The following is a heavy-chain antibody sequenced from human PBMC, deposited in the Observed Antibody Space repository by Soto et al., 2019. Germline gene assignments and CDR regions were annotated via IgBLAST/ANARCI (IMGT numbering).Heavy chain of an antibody. CDR1: GGSISSSSYY. Sequence: SETLSLTCIVSGGSISSSSYYWGWIRQPPGKGLEWIGSIYYSGSTYYNPSLKSRVTISVDTSKNQFSLKLSSVTAADTAVYYCARPAGTEYSSSFDYWGQGTLVTVSS. CDR3: ARPAGTEYSSSFDY. J-gene: IGHJ4*02. D-gene: IGHD6-6*01. CDR2: IYYSGST. V-gene: IGHV4-39*01.